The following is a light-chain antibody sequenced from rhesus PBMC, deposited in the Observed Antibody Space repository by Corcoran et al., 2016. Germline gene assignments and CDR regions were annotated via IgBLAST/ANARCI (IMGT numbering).Light chain of an antibody. CDR2: DVS. CDR1: SSDVGGYNY. CDR3: CSYTSSSTYI. Sequence: QSAPTQPPSVSGFPGQSVTISCTGTSSDVGGYNYVSWYQQHPGKAPKLMIYDVSKRPSGVSDRVSGSKSGNTASLTITGLPAEDEADYYCCSYTSSSTYIFGTGTRLTVL. J-gene: IGLJ1*01. V-gene: IGLV2S7*01.